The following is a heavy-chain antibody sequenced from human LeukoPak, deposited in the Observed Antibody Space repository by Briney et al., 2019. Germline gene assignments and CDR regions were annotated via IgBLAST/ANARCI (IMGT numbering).Heavy chain of an antibody. J-gene: IGHJ6*02. D-gene: IGHD1-20*01. Sequence: GGSLRLSCAASGFTFSNYWMHWVRQAPGKGLVWVSRIHSEGRSTNYADSVKGRFTISRDNAKNTLYLQMNSLRVKDTAVYYCARGVTGSLSGLYGLDVWGQGTTVTVSS. CDR1: GFTFSNYW. CDR2: IHSEGRST. CDR3: ARGVTGSLSGLYGLDV. V-gene: IGHV3-74*01.